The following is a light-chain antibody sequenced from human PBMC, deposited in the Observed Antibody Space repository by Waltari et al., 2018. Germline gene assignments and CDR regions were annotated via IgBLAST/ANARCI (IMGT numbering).Light chain of an antibody. CDR3: QQRSNWPLT. J-gene: IGKJ4*01. CDR1: QSVSSY. CDR2: DAS. V-gene: IGKV3-11*01. Sequence: EIVLTQSPATLSLSPGDRATLSCRASQSVSSYVAWYQQKPGQAPRLLIYDASNRATGIPARFSCSGSGTDFTLTISSLEPEDFAVYYCQQRSNWPLTFGGGTKVEIK.